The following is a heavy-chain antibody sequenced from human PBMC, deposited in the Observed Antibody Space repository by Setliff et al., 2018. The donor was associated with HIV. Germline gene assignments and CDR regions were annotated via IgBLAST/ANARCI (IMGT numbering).Heavy chain of an antibody. CDR1: GGSISSGTSY. V-gene: IGHV4-61*02. Sequence: SETLSLTCTVSGGSISSGTSYWSWIRQPAGKGLEWIGRIYTSGSTNYNPSLKSRVRISVDTSKNRFSLKLSPVTAADTAVYYCARETYDYVWGTYRYRPRHFDYWGQGTLVTVSS. J-gene: IGHJ4*02. CDR2: IYTSGST. D-gene: IGHD3-16*02. CDR3: ARETYDYVWGTYRYRPRHFDY.